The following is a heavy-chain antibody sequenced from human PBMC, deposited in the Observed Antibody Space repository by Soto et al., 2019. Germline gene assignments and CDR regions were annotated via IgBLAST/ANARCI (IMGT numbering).Heavy chain of an antibody. CDR2: ISAHNGNT. V-gene: IGHV1-18*01. Sequence: QVHLVQSGAEVKKPGASVKVSCKGSGYGFTTYGITWVRQAPGQGLEWTAWISAHNGNTNYAQKLQGRVTVTRDTSTSTACMELRSLRSDDTAVYYCARGRYGDYWGQGALVTVSS. CDR1: GYGFTTYG. CDR3: ARGRYGDY. J-gene: IGHJ4*02. D-gene: IGHD1-1*01.